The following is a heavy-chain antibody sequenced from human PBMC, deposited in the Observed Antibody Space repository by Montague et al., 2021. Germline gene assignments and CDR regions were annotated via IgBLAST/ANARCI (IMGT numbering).Heavy chain of an antibody. CDR2: IYYSGNS. D-gene: IGHD6-13*01. Sequence: SETLSLTCTVSGASITSNIYYWGWIRQSPGKGLEWIGSIYYSGNSFYQPSLKSRITMAVDTSQNQFSLKLSSVTAADTAFYYCARVFSSWYVGWFDPWGQGTLVTVSS. CDR1: GASITSNIYY. CDR3: ARVFSSWYVGWFDP. V-gene: IGHV4-39*07. J-gene: IGHJ5*02.